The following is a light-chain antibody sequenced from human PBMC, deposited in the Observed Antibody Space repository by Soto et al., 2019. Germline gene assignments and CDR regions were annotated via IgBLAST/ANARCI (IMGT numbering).Light chain of an antibody. V-gene: IGLV1-40*01. CDR1: SSNIGAGYE. CDR2: ENN. J-gene: IGLJ1*01. Sequence: QSVLTQPPSVSEAPGQRVTISCTGSSSNIGAGYEAHWYQQVPGTAPKLLIYENNNRPSGVPDRFSGSKSGTSASLAITGLQAEDEAEYYCQSYDSSLSGYGFGTGTKVTFL. CDR3: QSYDSSLSGYG.